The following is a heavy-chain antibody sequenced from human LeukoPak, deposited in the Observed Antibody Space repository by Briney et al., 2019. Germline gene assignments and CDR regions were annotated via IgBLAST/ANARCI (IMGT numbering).Heavy chain of an antibody. CDR3: ARAGVDTAMVIYYYYYMDV. D-gene: IGHD5-18*01. CDR2: ISYDGSNK. V-gene: IGHV3-30*04. Sequence: GGSLRLSCAASGFTFSSYVMHWVRQAPGKGLEWVAVISYDGSNKYYADSVKGRFTISRDNSKNTLYLQMNSLRAEDTAVYYCARAGVDTAMVIYYYYYMDVWGKGTTVTVSS. J-gene: IGHJ6*03. CDR1: GFTFSSYV.